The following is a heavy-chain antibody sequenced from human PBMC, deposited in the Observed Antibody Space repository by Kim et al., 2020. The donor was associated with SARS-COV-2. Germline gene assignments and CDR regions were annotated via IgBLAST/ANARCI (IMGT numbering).Heavy chain of an antibody. V-gene: IGHV1-69*04. CDR3: ARGVPDTAMVFDP. CDR1: GGTFSSYA. D-gene: IGHD5-18*01. CDR2: IIPILGIA. Sequence: SVKVSCKASGGTFSSYAISWVRQAPGQGLEWMGRIIPILGIANYAQKFQGRVTITADKSTSTAYMELSSLRSEDTAVYYCARGVPDTAMVFDPWGQGTL. J-gene: IGHJ5*02.